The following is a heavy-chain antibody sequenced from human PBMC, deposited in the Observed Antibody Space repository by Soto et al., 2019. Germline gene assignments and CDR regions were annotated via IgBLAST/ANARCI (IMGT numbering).Heavy chain of an antibody. Sequence: PSETLSLTCTVSGGSISSGDYYWSWIRQPPGKGLEWIGYIYYSGSTYYNPSLKSRVTISVDTSKNQFSLKLSSVTAADTAVCYCAREGGPHPGIDYWGQGTLVTVSS. CDR2: IYYSGST. D-gene: IGHD6-13*01. CDR3: AREGGPHPGIDY. V-gene: IGHV4-30-4*01. J-gene: IGHJ4*02. CDR1: GGSISSGDYY.